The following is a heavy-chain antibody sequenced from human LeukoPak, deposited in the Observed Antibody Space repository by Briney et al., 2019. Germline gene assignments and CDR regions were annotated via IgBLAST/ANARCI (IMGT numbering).Heavy chain of an antibody. V-gene: IGHV4-39*01. CDR2: INYSGST. CDR3: ARYVVYGSGKYYFDY. J-gene: IGHJ4*02. CDR1: GGSVSSTTYY. Sequence: SETLSLTCTVSGGSVSSTTYYWSWIRQPPGKGLEWIASINYSGSTYYNPSLRSRVTISVDTSENQFSLKLSSVTAADTAVYYCARYVVYGSGKYYFDYWGQGTLVTVSS. D-gene: IGHD3-10*01.